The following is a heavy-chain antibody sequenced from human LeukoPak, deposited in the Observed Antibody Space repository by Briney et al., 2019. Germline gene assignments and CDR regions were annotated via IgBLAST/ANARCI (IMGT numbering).Heavy chain of an antibody. D-gene: IGHD5-24*01. Sequence: GGSLRLSCAASGFTFSSYAMHWVRQAPGKGLEWVAVISYDGSNKYYADSVKGRFTISRDNSKNTLYLQMNSLRAEDTAVYYCARGDGYNSGDGAFDIWGQGTMVTVSS. J-gene: IGHJ3*02. CDR3: ARGDGYNSGDGAFDI. V-gene: IGHV3-30-3*01. CDR2: ISYDGSNK. CDR1: GFTFSSYA.